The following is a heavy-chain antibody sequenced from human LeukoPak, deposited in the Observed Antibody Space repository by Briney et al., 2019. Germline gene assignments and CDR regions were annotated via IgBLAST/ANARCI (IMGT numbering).Heavy chain of an antibody. CDR3: ARDLYDFWSGRYNWFDP. V-gene: IGHV4-34*01. J-gene: IGHJ5*02. Sequence: PSQTLSLTCAVYGGSFSGYYWSWIRQPPGKRLEWIGEINHSGSTNYNPSLKSRVTISVDTSKNQFSLKLSSVTAADTAVYYCARDLYDFWSGRYNWFDPWGQGTLVTVSS. D-gene: IGHD3-3*01. CDR1: GGSFSGYY. CDR2: INHSGST.